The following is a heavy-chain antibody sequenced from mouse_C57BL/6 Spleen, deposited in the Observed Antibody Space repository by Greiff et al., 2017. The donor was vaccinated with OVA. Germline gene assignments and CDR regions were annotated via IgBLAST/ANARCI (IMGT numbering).Heavy chain of an antibody. D-gene: IGHD2-5*01. J-gene: IGHJ3*01. CDR2: IHPSDSDT. CDR3: APIDYSNYRGAY. CDR1: GYTFTSYW. Sequence: QVQLQQPGAELVKPGASVKVSCKASGYTFTSYWMHWVKQRPGQGLEWIGRIHPSDSDTNYNQKFKGKATLTVDKSSSTAYMQLSSLTSEDSAVYYCAPIDYSNYRGAYWGQGTLVTVSA. V-gene: IGHV1-74*01.